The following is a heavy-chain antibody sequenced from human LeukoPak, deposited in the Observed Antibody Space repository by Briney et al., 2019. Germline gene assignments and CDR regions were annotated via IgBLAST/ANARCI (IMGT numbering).Heavy chain of an antibody. Sequence: GGSLRLSCAASGFTVSNTYMAWVRQPPGKGLEWVSLFYPSGTTNYAAYAKSRFTASRHDSNNAFYLQMNLLRVEHTAEYYCATVPRSSRGYTFDFWGQGTRVIVS. J-gene: IGHJ4*02. CDR3: ATVPRSSRGYTFDF. CDR2: FYPSGTT. CDR1: GFTVSNTY. V-gene: IGHV3-53*04. D-gene: IGHD2-2*01.